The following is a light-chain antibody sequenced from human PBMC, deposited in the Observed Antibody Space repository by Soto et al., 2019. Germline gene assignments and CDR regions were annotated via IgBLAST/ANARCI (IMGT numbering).Light chain of an antibody. CDR2: DTS. CDR3: QQYSNWPPVT. CDR1: QGVSSN. J-gene: IGKJ5*01. V-gene: IGKV3-15*01. Sequence: EAVLRQSPATLSVVPGERATVSCRASQGVSSNLAWYQQKPGQAPRLLIYDTSTRATGIPARFSGSGSGTEFTLTISSLQSADSAVYYCQQYSNWPPVTFGQGTRLEIK.